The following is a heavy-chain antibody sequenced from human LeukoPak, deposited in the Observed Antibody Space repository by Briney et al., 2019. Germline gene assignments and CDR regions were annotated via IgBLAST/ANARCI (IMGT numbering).Heavy chain of an antibody. J-gene: IGHJ6*02. Sequence: GGSLRLSCAASGFTFSSYGMHWVRQAPGKGPEWVAVISYDGSNKYYADSVKGRFTISRDNSKNTLYLQMNSLRAEDTAVYYCAKLSSGYYYYGMDLWGQGTTVTVSS. V-gene: IGHV3-30*18. CDR1: GFTFSSYG. CDR3: AKLSSGYYYYGMDL. D-gene: IGHD2/OR15-2a*01. CDR2: ISYDGSNK.